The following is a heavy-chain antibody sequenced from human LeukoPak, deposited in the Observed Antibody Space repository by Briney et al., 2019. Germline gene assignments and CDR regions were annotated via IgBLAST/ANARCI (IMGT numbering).Heavy chain of an antibody. CDR3: AKGIYSSGWSYFDY. Sequence: QPGGSLRLSCAASGFTFSNSAMSWVRQAPGKGLKWVSTLSSSGITTYYADSVKGRFTISRDNSKNTLYLQMNSLRAEDTAVYYCAKGIYSSGWSYFDYWGHGTLVTVSS. CDR2: LSSSGITT. D-gene: IGHD6-19*01. V-gene: IGHV3-23*01. CDR1: GFTFSNSA. J-gene: IGHJ4*01.